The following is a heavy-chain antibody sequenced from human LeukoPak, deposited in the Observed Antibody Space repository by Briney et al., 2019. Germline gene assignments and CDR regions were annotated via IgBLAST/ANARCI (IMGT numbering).Heavy chain of an antibody. V-gene: IGHV4-34*01. CDR2: INHSGST. J-gene: IGHJ6*03. Sequence: SETLSLTCAVYGGSFSGYYWSWIRQPPGKGLEWIGEINHSGSTNYNPSLKSRVTISVDTSKNQFSLKLSSVTAADTAVYYCARVSSSWYTLVDYMDVWGKGTTVTVSS. CDR1: GGSFSGYY. D-gene: IGHD6-13*01. CDR3: ARVSSSWYTLVDYMDV.